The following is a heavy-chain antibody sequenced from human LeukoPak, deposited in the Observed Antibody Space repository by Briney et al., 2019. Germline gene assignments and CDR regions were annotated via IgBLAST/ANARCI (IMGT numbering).Heavy chain of an antibody. CDR3: TRGYFTFGGVIVSD. Sequence: GGSLRLPCAASGFTFSSYWMHWVRQAPGKGLVWVSRINSDGNNTTYVDSVKGRFTISRDNAKNTLYLQMNSLRAEDTAVYYCTRGYFTFGGVIVSDWGQGTLVTVSS. J-gene: IGHJ4*02. D-gene: IGHD3-16*02. V-gene: IGHV3-74*03. CDR2: INSDGNNT. CDR1: GFTFSSYW.